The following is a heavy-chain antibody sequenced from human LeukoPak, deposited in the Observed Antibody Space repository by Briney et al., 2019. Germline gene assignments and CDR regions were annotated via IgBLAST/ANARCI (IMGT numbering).Heavy chain of an antibody. CDR1: GFIFSTYN. CDR3: ARVGISRGYYYFAFDI. J-gene: IGHJ3*02. CDR2: FSSSSSYI. Sequence: GGSLRLSCAASGFIFSTYNMNWVRQAPGKGLEWVSSFSSSSSYIYYADSVKGRFTISRDNAKNSLYLQMKSLRAEDTAVYYCARVGISRGYYYFAFDIWGQGTMVTVSS. V-gene: IGHV3-21*01. D-gene: IGHD3-22*01.